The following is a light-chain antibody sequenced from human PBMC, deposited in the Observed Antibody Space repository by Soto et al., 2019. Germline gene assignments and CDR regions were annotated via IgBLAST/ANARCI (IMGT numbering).Light chain of an antibody. CDR1: QSVSSSY. V-gene: IGKV3-20*01. CDR2: GAS. Sequence: EIVLTQSPGTLSLSPGERATLSCRASQSVSSSYLAWYQQKPGQAPRLLIYGASSRATGIPDRFSGSGAGTDFTLTISRQEPEDSAVYYWQHNSSSRTFGQGTKVEIK. CDR3: QHNSSSRT. J-gene: IGKJ1*01.